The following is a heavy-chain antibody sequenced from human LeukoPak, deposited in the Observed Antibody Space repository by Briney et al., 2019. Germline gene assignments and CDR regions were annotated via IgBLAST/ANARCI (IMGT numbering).Heavy chain of an antibody. V-gene: IGHV3-7*03. Sequence: PGGSLRLSCAASGFTFSSYGMHWVRQAPGKGLEWVANIKQDGSEKYYVDSVKGRFTISRDNAKNSLYLQMNSLRAEDTAVYYCARDQQLADYWGQGTLVTVSS. CDR3: ARDQQLADY. CDR2: IKQDGSEK. CDR1: GFTFSSYG. J-gene: IGHJ4*02. D-gene: IGHD6-13*01.